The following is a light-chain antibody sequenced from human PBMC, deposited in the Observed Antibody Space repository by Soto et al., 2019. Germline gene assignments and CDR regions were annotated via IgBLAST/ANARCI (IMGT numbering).Light chain of an antibody. J-gene: IGLJ2*01. CDR2: EVS. V-gene: IGLV2-14*01. CDR1: SSDVGTYKY. Sequence: QPVLTQPASVSGSPGQSITISCTGTSSDVGTYKYVSWYQQHPGKAPKLMIYEVSNRPSGVSNRFSGSKSGNTASLTISGLQAEDEADYYCSSYTSRSTPVFGGGTKLTVL. CDR3: SSYTSRSTPV.